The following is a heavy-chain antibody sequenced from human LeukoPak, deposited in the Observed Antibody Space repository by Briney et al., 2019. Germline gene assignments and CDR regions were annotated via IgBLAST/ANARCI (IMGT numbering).Heavy chain of an antibody. Sequence: PGGSLRLSCAASGFTFSSYALSWVRQAPGKGLEWVSAISGSGGSTYYADSVKGRFTISRDNSKNTLYLQMNSLRAEDTAVYYCARDIVVVPAAHYFDYWGQGTLVTVSS. J-gene: IGHJ4*02. V-gene: IGHV3-23*01. D-gene: IGHD2-2*01. CDR1: GFTFSSYA. CDR3: ARDIVVVPAAHYFDY. CDR2: ISGSGGST.